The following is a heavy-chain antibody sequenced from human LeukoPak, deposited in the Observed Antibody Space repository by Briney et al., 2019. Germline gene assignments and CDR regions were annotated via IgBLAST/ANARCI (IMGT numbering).Heavy chain of an antibody. CDR3: ARDGSGDYGGFLDAFDI. CDR2: ISYDGSNK. J-gene: IGHJ3*02. V-gene: IGHV3-30-3*01. D-gene: IGHD4-23*01. Sequence: GGSLRLSCAASGFTFSSYAMHWVRQAPGKGLEWVAVISYDGSNKYYADSVKGRFTISRDNSKNTLYLQMNSLRAEDTAVYYCARDGSGDYGGFLDAFDIWGQGTMVTVSS. CDR1: GFTFSSYA.